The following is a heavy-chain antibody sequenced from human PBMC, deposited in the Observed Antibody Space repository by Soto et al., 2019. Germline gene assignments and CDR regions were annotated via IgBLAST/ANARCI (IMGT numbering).Heavy chain of an antibody. CDR2: LSGSGTST. V-gene: IGHV3-23*01. CDR1: GFTFINYA. J-gene: IGHJ4*02. Sequence: EVQLLESGGGLVQPGGSLRLSCAASGFTFINYAMNWVRQAPGKGLEWVSGLSGSGTSTYYAASVKGRFTISRDNSRDTMLLQMNSLPAEDTAVYCCAKATTHGRWFNPFDSLGQSALVTLSS. D-gene: IGHD4-17*01. CDR3: AKATTHGRWFNPFDS.